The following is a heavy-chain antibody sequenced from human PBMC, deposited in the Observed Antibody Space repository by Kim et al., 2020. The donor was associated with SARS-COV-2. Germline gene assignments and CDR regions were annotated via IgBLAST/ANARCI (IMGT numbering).Heavy chain of an antibody. CDR3: VRSGLNTAVTKDPGDY. Sequence: ASVKVSCKASGYSVINYGIIWVRQAPGQSLEWLGWINPFNGNTIYAQKVQGRITLTTDTSKTTAYMELGSLRSDDTAVYFCVRSGLNTAVTKDPGDYWGQGTLVTVSS. CDR1: GYSVINYG. V-gene: IGHV1-18*01. CDR2: INPFNGNT. J-gene: IGHJ4*02. D-gene: IGHD2-2*01.